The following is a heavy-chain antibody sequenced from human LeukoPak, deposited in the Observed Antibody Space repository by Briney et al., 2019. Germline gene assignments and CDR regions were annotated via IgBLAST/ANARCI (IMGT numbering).Heavy chain of an antibody. Sequence: ASVKVSCKASGGTFSSYAISWVRRAPGQGLEWMGWISGYNGNTNYAQKFQGRVTMTRDMSTSTVYMELSSLRSEDTAVYYCAKVGYSSPEDVWGKGTTVTVSS. V-gene: IGHV1-18*04. J-gene: IGHJ6*04. CDR1: GGTFSSYA. CDR3: AKVGYSSPEDV. CDR2: ISGYNGNT. D-gene: IGHD6-19*01.